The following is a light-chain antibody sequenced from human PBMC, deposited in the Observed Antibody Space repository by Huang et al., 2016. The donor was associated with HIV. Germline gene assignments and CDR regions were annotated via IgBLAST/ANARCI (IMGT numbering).Light chain of an antibody. CDR2: DAS. J-gene: IGKJ5*01. V-gene: IGKV1-9*01. CDR3: QQLNSYPII. Sequence: IQLTQSPSSLSASIGDRVTITCRASQDISYYLAWYQQKPGKAPKLMIYDASTLQSDVPSRFSGGGSGTDFTLTISSLQPADFATYYCQQLNSYPIIFGQGTRLEIK. CDR1: QDISYY.